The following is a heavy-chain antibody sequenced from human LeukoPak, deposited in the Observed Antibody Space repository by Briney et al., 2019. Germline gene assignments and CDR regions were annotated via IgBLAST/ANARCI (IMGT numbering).Heavy chain of an antibody. CDR1: GGTFSSYA. Sequence: SVKVSCKASGGTFSSYAISWVRQAPGQGLEWMGRIIPILGIANYAQKFQGRVTITADKSTSTACMELSSLRSEDTAVYYCARTWMAAHDAFDIWGQGTMVTVSS. CDR2: IIPILGIA. D-gene: IGHD5-24*01. J-gene: IGHJ3*02. CDR3: ARTWMAAHDAFDI. V-gene: IGHV1-69*04.